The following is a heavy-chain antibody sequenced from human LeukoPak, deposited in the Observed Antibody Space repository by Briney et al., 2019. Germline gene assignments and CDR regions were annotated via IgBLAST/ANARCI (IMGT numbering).Heavy chain of an antibody. CDR3: ARERWFGELSIDY. V-gene: IGHV4-59*10. J-gene: IGHJ4*02. Sequence: PSETLSLTCAVYGGSFSGYYWSWIRQPPGKGLEWIGRIYTSGSTNYNPSLKSRVTMSVDTSKNQFSLKLSSVTAADTAVYYCARERWFGELSIDYWGQGTLVTVSS. CDR1: GGSFSGYY. D-gene: IGHD3-10*01. CDR2: IYTSGST.